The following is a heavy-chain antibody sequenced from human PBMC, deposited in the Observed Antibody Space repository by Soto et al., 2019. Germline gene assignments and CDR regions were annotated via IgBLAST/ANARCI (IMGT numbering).Heavy chain of an antibody. CDR3: ASSRAYYDFWSGYTPFDY. Sequence: GGSLRLSCAASGFTFSSYSMNWVRQAPGKGLEWVSSISSSSSYIYYADSVKGRFTISRDNAKNSLYLQMNSLRAEDTAVYYCASSRAYYDFWSGYTPFDYWGQGTLVTVSS. J-gene: IGHJ4*02. V-gene: IGHV3-21*01. CDR2: ISSSSSYI. CDR1: GFTFSSYS. D-gene: IGHD3-3*01.